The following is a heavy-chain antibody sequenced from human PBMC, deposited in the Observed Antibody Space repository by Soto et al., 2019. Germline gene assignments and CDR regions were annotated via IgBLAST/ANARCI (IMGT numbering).Heavy chain of an antibody. V-gene: IGHV3-11*05. CDR2: ISTSSSYT. Sequence: QVQLVESGGGLVKPGGSLRLSCVASGFTFSDHYMTWIRQAPGKGLEWLSYISTSSSYTNYADSVKGRFIISRDNAMNSLYMQMNSRRAEDTAVYYCARLRLTGYFDYWGQGTLVTVSS. CDR1: GFTFSDHY. CDR3: ARLRLTGYFDY. J-gene: IGHJ4*02.